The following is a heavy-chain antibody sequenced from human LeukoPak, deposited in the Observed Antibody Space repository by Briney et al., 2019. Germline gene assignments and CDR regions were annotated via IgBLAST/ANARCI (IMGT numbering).Heavy chain of an antibody. D-gene: IGHD1-26*01. J-gene: IGHJ4*02. Sequence: PGGSLRLSCAASGFTFSSYSMNWVRQAPGKGLEWVSSISSSRSYIYYADSVKGRFTISRDTSKNTLFLQMNSLRAEDTAVYYCARIYSGSHYSWGQGTLVTISS. V-gene: IGHV3-21*04. CDR3: ARIYSGSHYS. CDR1: GFTFSSYS. CDR2: ISSSRSYI.